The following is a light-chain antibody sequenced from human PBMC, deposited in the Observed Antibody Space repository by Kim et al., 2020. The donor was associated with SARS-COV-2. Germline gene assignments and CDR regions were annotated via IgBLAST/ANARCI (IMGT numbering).Light chain of an antibody. CDR2: DAS. CDR1: QSVSSY. CDR3: QQRSNWPRLT. J-gene: IGKJ4*01. V-gene: IGKV3-11*01. Sequence: EIVLTQSPATLSLSPGERATLSCRASQSVSSYLAWYQQKPGQAPRLLIYDASNRATGIPARFSGSGSGTYFTLTISSLEPEDFAVYYCQQRSNWPRLTFGGGTKVVIK.